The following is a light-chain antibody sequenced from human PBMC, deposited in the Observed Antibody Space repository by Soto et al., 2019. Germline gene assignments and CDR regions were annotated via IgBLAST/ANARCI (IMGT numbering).Light chain of an antibody. J-gene: IGKJ1*01. CDR1: QSVRSN. V-gene: IGKV3-15*01. CDR2: GAS. CDR3: QQYNNWPPWT. Sequence: EIVMTQSPATLSVSPGERATLYSRASQSVRSNLAWYQQKPGQAPRLLIYGASTRATGIPARFSGSGSGTEFTLTISSLQSEDFAVYYCQQYNNWPPWTFGQGTKV.